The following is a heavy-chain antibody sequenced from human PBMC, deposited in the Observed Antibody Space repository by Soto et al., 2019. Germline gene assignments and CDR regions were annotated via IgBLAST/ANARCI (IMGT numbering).Heavy chain of an antibody. Sequence: SETLSVTCSLCGHSISTYYWSWIRQPPGKGLEWIGYIYYTGSTNYNPSLKSRVTISVDTSRSQFSLKLSSVTAADTAVYYCARDIRGISNGGQGTLVTVS. V-gene: IGHV4-59*01. CDR3: ARDIRGISN. CDR2: IYYTGST. J-gene: IGHJ4*02. CDR1: GHSISTYY. D-gene: IGHD1-26*01.